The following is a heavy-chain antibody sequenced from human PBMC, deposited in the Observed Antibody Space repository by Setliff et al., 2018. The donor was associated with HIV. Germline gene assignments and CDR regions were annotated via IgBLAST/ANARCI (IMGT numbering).Heavy chain of an antibody. J-gene: IGHJ3*02. Sequence: PGGSLRLSCAASGFTFGNYWMHWVRQAPGKGPVDISHINTDGSDTNYADSVRGRFTISRDNAKNTVYLQMNSLRAEDTGVYYCVRARLSDIWGQGTMVTVSS. D-gene: IGHD6-19*01. CDR2: INTDGSDT. V-gene: IGHV3-74*01. CDR1: GFTFGNYW. CDR3: VRARLSDI.